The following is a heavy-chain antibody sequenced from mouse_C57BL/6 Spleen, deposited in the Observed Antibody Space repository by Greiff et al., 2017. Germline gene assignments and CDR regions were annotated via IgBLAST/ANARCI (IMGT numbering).Heavy chain of an antibody. D-gene: IGHD3-2*02. Sequence: QVQLQQPGAELVMPGASVKLSCKASGYTFTSYWMHWVKQRPGQGLEWIGEIDPSDSYTNYNQKFKGKSTLTVDKSSSTAYMQLSSLTSEDSAVYYCARGRLYFDYWGQGTTLTVSS. CDR1: GYTFTSYW. J-gene: IGHJ2*01. CDR2: IDPSDSYT. CDR3: ARGRLYFDY. V-gene: IGHV1-69*01.